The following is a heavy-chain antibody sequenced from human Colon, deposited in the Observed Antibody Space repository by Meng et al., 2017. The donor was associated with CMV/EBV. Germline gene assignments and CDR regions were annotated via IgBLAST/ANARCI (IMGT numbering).Heavy chain of an antibody. Sequence: GESLKISCAASGFTFSNYEMSWVRQAPGKGLEWVASISGDSVDTYFGDSVRGRFAISRDVSKKSVYLQMNSLRAGDTAVYYCVRYENLQHGMDVWGHGTTVTVSS. CDR1: GFTFSNYE. J-gene: IGHJ6*02. D-gene: IGHD1-14*01. CDR3: VRYENLQHGMDV. CDR2: ISGDSVDT. V-gene: IGHV3-23*01.